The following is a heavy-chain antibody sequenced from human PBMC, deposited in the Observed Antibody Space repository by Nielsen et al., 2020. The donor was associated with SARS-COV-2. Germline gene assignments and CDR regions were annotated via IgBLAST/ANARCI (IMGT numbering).Heavy chain of an antibody. CDR3: TTGAGITIFGVVIILNAFDI. V-gene: IGHV3-15*01. CDR1: GISFSYAW. Sequence: GGPLRLSCAASGISFSYAWMSWVRQAPGKGLEWVASIKSKTDGGTTDYAAPVKGRFTISRDDSKNTLYLQMNSLKTEDTAVYYCTTGAGITIFGVVIILNAFDIWGQGIMVTVSA. D-gene: IGHD3-3*01. CDR2: IKSKTDGGTT. J-gene: IGHJ3*02.